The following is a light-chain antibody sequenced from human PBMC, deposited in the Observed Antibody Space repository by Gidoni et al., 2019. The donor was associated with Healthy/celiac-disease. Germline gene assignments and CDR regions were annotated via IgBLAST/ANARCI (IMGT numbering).Light chain of an antibody. J-gene: IGLJ3*02. CDR3: SSYTSSSTLEV. CDR2: DVS. Sequence: QSALTQPASVSGSPGQSITISCTGTSSDVGGYNYVSWYQHHPGKAPKLMIYDVSNRPSGVSNRFSGSKSGNTASLTISGLQAEDEAYYYCSSYTSSSTLEVFGGGTKLTVL. CDR1: SSDVGGYNY. V-gene: IGLV2-14*03.